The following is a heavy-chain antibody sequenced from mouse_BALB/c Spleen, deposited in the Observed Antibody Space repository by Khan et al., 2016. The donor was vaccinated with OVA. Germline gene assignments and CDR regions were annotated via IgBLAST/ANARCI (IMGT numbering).Heavy chain of an antibody. Sequence: EVQLQQSGPELVKPGASVKISCKASGYSFTGYFMNWVMQSHGKSLEWIGRINPHIGETFYNQKFVGKATLTVDESSSTAHMELRSLASEESAVYFCARKNGSDFDYWGQGTTLTVSS. CDR3: ARKNGSDFDY. D-gene: IGHD1-1*01. J-gene: IGHJ2*01. V-gene: IGHV1-20*02. CDR2: INPHIGET. CDR1: GYSFTGYF.